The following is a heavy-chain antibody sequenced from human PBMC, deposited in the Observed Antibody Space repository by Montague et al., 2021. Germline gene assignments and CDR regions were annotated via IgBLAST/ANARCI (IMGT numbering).Heavy chain of an antibody. CDR2: IYYSGNS. CDR1: GASITSNIYY. D-gene: IGHD6-13*01. Sequence: SETLSLTCTVSGASITSNIYYWGWTRQSPGKGLEWIGSIYYSGNSFYQPSLKSRITMAVDTSKNQFSLKLSPVTAADTAIYYCAKVFSSWYVGGFDPWGQGTLVTVSS. J-gene: IGHJ5*02. CDR3: AKVFSSWYVGGFDP. V-gene: IGHV4-39*07.